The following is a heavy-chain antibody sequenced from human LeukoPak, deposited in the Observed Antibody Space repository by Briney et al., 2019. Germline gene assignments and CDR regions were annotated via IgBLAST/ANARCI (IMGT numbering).Heavy chain of an antibody. CDR1: GFGVSSNY. CDR2: IYSGGTT. J-gene: IGHJ3*01. Sequence: GGSLRLSCAASGFGVSSNYMTWVRQAPGKGLEWVSVIYSGGTTYYADSVKGRFTISRDNSKNTLYLQMNSLRAEDTAVYYCARALDAFDVWGQGTMVTVSS. V-gene: IGHV3-53*01. CDR3: ARALDAFDV.